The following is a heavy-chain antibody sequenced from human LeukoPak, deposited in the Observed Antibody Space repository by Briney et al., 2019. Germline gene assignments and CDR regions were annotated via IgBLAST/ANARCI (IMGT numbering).Heavy chain of an antibody. Sequence: GGSLRLSCAASGFTFSSYAMHWVRQAPGKGLEWVAVISYDGSNKYYADSVKGRFTISRDNSKNTLYLQMNSLRAEDTAVYYCARDPGDYWGQGVLVTVSS. CDR1: GFTFSSYA. CDR2: ISYDGSNK. J-gene: IGHJ4*02. V-gene: IGHV3-30*04. CDR3: ARDPGDY.